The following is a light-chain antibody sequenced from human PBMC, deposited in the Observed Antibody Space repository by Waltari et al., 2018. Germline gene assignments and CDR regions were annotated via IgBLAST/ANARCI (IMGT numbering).Light chain of an antibody. J-gene: IGLJ1*01. CDR1: SSDAGNYNY. CDR3: SSYSSISFLV. V-gene: IGLV2-14*01. CDR2: EVN. Sequence: QSALTQPASVSGSPGQSITISCTGTSSDAGNYNYVSWYQQHPGKAPKLMIHEVNNRLSGVSNRFSGSKSGDTASLTISGLQGEDEADYYCSSYSSISFLVFGSGTTVTVL.